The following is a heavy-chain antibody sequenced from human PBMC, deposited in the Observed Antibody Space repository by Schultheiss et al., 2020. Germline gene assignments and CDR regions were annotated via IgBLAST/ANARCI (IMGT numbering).Heavy chain of an antibody. Sequence: SETLSLTCAVSGGSISSSNWWSWVRQPPGKGLEWIGEINHSGSTNYNPSLKSRVTISVDTSKNQFSLKLSSVTAADTAVYYCAKWGPTVTTSSANYYYYGMDVWGQGTTVTVSS. V-gene: IGHV4-4*02. D-gene: IGHD4-17*01. CDR2: INHSGST. CDR1: GGSISSSNW. J-gene: IGHJ6*02. CDR3: AKWGPTVTTSSANYYYYGMDV.